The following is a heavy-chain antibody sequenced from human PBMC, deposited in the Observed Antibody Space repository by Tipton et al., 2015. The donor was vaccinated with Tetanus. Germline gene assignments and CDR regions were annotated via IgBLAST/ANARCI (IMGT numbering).Heavy chain of an antibody. CDR2: INHSGST. Sequence: TLSLTCAVYGGSFSGYYWSWLRQPPGKGLEWIGEINHSGSTNYNPSLKSRVTISEDTSKNQLSLKLSSVTAADTAVYYCARRQLLSRDWFDPWGQGTLVTVSS. J-gene: IGHJ5*02. D-gene: IGHD2-2*01. CDR3: ARRQLLSRDWFDP. CDR1: GGSFSGYY. V-gene: IGHV4-34*01.